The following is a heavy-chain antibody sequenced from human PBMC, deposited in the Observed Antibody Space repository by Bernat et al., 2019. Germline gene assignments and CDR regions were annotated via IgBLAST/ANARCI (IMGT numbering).Heavy chain of an antibody. V-gene: IGHV3-33*01. Sequence: QVQLVESGGGVVQPGRSLRLSCAASGFSFSTYGMHWVRQAPGKGLEWVAAIWYDGSNKDSADSVKGRFTIYRDNSKNTLYLQMNSLRAEDTAVYYCATGRASMTVFGVVNDFDYWGQGTLVTVSS. J-gene: IGHJ4*02. D-gene: IGHD3-3*01. CDR3: ATGRASMTVFGVVNDFDY. CDR1: GFSFSTYG. CDR2: IWYDGSNK.